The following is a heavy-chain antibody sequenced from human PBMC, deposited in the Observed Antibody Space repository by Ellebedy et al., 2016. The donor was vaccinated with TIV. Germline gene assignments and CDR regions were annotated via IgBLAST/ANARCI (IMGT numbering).Heavy chain of an antibody. J-gene: IGHJ4*02. CDR1: GFSFSSYA. Sequence: PGGSLRLSCSASGFSFSSYAMHWVRQAPGKGLEWVAIISYDGSHRYYADSVKGRFTISRDISKNTLYLQMNSLRAEDTAVYYCARVRQGSGGYNFWGQGTLVTVSS. V-gene: IGHV3-30-3*01. CDR2: ISYDGSHR. CDR3: ARVRQGSGGYNF. D-gene: IGHD5-12*01.